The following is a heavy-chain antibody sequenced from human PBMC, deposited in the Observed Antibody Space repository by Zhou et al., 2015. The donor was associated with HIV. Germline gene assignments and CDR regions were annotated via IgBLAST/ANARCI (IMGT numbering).Heavy chain of an antibody. V-gene: IGHV3-23*01. Sequence: EVQLLESGGGLVQPGGSLRLSCAASGFTFSSYAMSWVRQAPGKGLEWVSAISGSGGSTYYADSVKGRFTISRDNSKNTLYLQMNSLRAEDTAVYYCAKGGATVTSPDWEDWYFDLWGRGTLVTVSS. D-gene: IGHD4-17*01. J-gene: IGHJ2*01. CDR2: ISGSGGST. CDR3: AKGGATVTSPDWEDWYFDL. CDR1: GFTFSSYA.